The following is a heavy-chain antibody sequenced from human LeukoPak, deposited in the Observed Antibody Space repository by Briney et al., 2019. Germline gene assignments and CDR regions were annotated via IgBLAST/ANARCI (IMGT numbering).Heavy chain of an antibody. Sequence: GSLRLSCAASGFTFSSYSMNWVRQAPGKGLEWVSSISSSSSYIYYADSVKGRFTISRDNAKNSLYLQMNSLRAEDTAVYYCARGPATLVDIVVVPAAMPEVTYHFDYWGQGTLVTVSS. V-gene: IGHV3-21*01. CDR1: GFTFSSYS. CDR2: ISSSSSYI. CDR3: ARGPATLVDIVVVPAAMPEVTYHFDY. D-gene: IGHD2-2*01. J-gene: IGHJ4*02.